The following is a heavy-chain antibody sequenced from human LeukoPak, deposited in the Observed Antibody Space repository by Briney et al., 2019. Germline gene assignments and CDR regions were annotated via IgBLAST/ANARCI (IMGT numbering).Heavy chain of an antibody. CDR3: ARYFYDSSGSSSDAFDI. Sequence: ASVKVACKTSGYTFTGYYMHWVRQAPGQGLEWMGWINPNSGGTNYAQRFQGRVTMTRDTSMSTAYMELSRLRSDDSAVYYCARYFYDSSGSSSDAFDIWGQGTMVAVSS. J-gene: IGHJ3*02. CDR1: GYTFTGYY. CDR2: INPNSGGT. D-gene: IGHD3-22*01. V-gene: IGHV1-2*02.